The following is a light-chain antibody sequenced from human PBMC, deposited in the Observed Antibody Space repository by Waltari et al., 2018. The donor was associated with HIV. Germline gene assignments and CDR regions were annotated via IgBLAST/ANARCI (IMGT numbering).Light chain of an antibody. CDR3: CSYTSTTAFDV. Sequence: QSPLTQPASVSGSPGQSVTISCTGTSSALGGYNYPPWYQQHPGKAPKLIISEVSNRPSGVSDRFSGSKSGNTASLTISGLQAEDEADYYCCSYTSTTAFDVFGTGTRVSVL. CDR2: EVS. CDR1: SSALGGYNY. V-gene: IGLV2-14*01. J-gene: IGLJ1*01.